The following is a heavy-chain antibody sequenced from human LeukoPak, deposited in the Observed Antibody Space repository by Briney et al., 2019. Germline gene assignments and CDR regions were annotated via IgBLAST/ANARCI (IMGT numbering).Heavy chain of an antibody. D-gene: IGHD6-13*01. J-gene: IGHJ4*02. CDR1: GGTFSSYA. CDR3: ARDRIAAAGFWDY. Sequence: SVKVSCKASGGTFSSYAISWVRQAPGQGLEWMGEIIPIFGTANYAQKFQGRVTITADESTSTAYMELSSLRSEDTAVYYCARDRIAAAGFWDYWGQGTLVTVSS. CDR2: IIPIFGTA. V-gene: IGHV1-69*13.